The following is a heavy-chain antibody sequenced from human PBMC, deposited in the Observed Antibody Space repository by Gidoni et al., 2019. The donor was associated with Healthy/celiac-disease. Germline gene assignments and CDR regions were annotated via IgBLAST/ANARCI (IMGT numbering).Heavy chain of an antibody. CDR3: AKVERDYYDSSGYYLFDY. D-gene: IGHD3-22*01. J-gene: IGHJ4*02. CDR2: ISCSGGST. CDR1: GFTFSSYA. V-gene: IGHV3-23*01. Sequence: EVQLLESGGGLVQPGGSLRLSCAASGFTFSSYAMSWVRQAPGKGLEWVSAISCSGGSTYYADSVTGRFTISRDNSKNTLYLQMNSLRAEDTAVYYCAKVERDYYDSSGYYLFDYWGQGTLVTVSS.